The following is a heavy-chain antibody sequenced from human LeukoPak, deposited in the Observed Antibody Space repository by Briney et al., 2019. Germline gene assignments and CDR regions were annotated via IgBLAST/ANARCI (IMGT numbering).Heavy chain of an antibody. CDR2: ISGDGGST. Sequence: GGSLRLSCAASGFTFDDYAMHWVRQAPGKGLEWVSLISGDGGSTYYADSVKGRFTISRDNSKNSLYLQINSLRTEDTALYYCAKDIEQQLVVNTVTVNYYYYGMDVWGQGTTVTVSS. J-gene: IGHJ6*02. V-gene: IGHV3-43*02. CDR3: AKDIEQQLVVNTVTVNYYYYGMDV. CDR1: GFTFDDYA. D-gene: IGHD6-13*01.